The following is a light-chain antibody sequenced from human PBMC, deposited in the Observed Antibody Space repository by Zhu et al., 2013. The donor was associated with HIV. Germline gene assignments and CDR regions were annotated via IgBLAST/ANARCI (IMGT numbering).Light chain of an antibody. CDR3: HQRSNWPIT. CDR1: QSISNY. J-gene: IGKJ5*01. V-gene: IGKV3-11*01. CDR2: EAS. Sequence: EIVLTQSPATLSLSPGERATLSCRASQSISNYLAWYQQKPGQAPRLLIYEASTRATDIPTRFSGSGSGTDFTLTISSLEPEDFAVYYCHQRSNWPITFGQGTRLDIK.